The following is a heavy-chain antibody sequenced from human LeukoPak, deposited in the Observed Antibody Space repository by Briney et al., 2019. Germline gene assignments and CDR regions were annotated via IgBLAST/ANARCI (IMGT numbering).Heavy chain of an antibody. J-gene: IGHJ4*02. CDR2: ISYDGSYT. CDR3: ARDHSAMPSY. CDR1: GFTLSSYN. Sequence: PGGSLRLSCAASGFTLSSYNFHWLRQAPGKGLEWLTVISYDGSYTSYGASVKGRFTVSRDNSQNTLYLQMSGLRAEDTALYYCARDHSAMPSYWGQGTLVTVSS. D-gene: IGHD2-2*01. V-gene: IGHV3-30*03.